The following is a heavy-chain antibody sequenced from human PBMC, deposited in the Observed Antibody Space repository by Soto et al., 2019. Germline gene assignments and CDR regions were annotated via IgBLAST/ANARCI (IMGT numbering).Heavy chain of an antibody. V-gene: IGHV1-46*01. CDR3: ALNAFDF. J-gene: IGHJ3*01. CDR1: GYTFTSYY. Sequence: QVQLVQSGAEVKKPGASVKLSCKTSGYTFTSYYIHWVRQAPGQGLEWVAIINPSDGSTSTTQKFRGRVTVTRDMSTSTVYMDLSCLRSEDTAVYYCALNAFDFWGQGTMVTVSS. CDR2: INPSDGST.